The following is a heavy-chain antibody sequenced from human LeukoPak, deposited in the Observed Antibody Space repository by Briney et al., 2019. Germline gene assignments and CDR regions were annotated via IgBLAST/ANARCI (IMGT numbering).Heavy chain of an antibody. V-gene: IGHV4-34*01. Sequence: SETLSLTCAVYGRSFSGYYWSWIRQPPGKGLEWIGEINHSGSTNYNPSLKSRVTISVDTSKNQFSLKLSSVTAADTAVYYCGRVTTGTVDHWGQGTLVTVSS. CDR2: INHSGST. J-gene: IGHJ4*02. D-gene: IGHD1-1*01. CDR1: GRSFSGYY. CDR3: GRVTTGTVDH.